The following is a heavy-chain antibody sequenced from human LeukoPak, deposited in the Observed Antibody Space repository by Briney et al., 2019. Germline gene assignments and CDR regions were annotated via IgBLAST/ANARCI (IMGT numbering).Heavy chain of an antibody. J-gene: IGHJ6*02. CDR3: ARGSRWQREIYYGMDV. CDR2: IYYSGST. V-gene: IGHV4-59*01. D-gene: IGHD4-23*01. Sequence: SETLSLTCTVSGGSISSYYWSWIRQPPGKGLEWIGYIYYSGSTNYNPSLKSRVTISVDTSKNQFSLKLSSVTAADTAVYYCARGSRWQREIYYGMDVWGQGTTVTVSS. CDR1: GGSISSYY.